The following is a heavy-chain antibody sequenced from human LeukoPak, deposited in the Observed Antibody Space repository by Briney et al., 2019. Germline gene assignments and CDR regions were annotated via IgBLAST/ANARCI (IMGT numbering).Heavy chain of an antibody. CDR3: ARAPLLVVPVASWFDP. D-gene: IGHD2-2*01. J-gene: IGHJ5*02. CDR1: GGSISSYY. V-gene: IGHV4-4*07. CDR2: IYTSGST. Sequence: SETLSLTCTVSGGSISSYYWSWIRQPAGKGLEWIGRIYTSGSTNYNPSLKSRVTISVDTSKNQFSLKLSSVTAADTAVYYCARAPLLVVPVASWFDPWGQGTLVTVSS.